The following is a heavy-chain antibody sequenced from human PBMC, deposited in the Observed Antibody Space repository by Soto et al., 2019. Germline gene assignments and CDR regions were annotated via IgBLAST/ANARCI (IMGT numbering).Heavy chain of an antibody. CDR3: ARESSGYRRKYYYGMDV. J-gene: IGHJ6*02. CDR2: IKQDGSEK. D-gene: IGHD5-12*01. Sequence: GGSLRLSCAASGFTFSSYWMSWVRQAPGKGLEWVANIKQDGSEKYYVDSVKGRFTISRDNAKNSLYLQMNSLRAEDTAVYYCARESSGYRRKYYYGMDVWGQGTTVTVSS. V-gene: IGHV3-7*04. CDR1: GFTFSSYW.